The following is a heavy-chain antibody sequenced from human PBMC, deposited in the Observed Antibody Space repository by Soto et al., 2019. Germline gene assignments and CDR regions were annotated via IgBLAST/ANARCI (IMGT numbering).Heavy chain of an antibody. CDR3: ARDNMATFDYHYYGMDV. Sequence: WTWIRQPPGKGLEWIGYVHFSGGTNYNPSLESRVTISIDTSRDQFSLELTSLTAADTAVYFCARDNMATFDYHYYGMDVWGQETTVTVSS. CDR2: VHFSGGT. V-gene: IGHV4-59*01. D-gene: IGHD5-12*01. J-gene: IGHJ6*02.